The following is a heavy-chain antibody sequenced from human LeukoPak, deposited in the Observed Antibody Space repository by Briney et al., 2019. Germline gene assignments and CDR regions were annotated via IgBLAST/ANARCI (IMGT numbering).Heavy chain of an antibody. Sequence: SETLSLTCAVYGGSFSDYYWGWIRQPPGKGLEWIGSIYYSGSTYYNPSLKSRVTISVDTSKNQFSLKLSSVTAADTAVYYCATYYYGSGSVKRWGQGTLVTVSS. CDR3: ATYYYGSGSVKR. J-gene: IGHJ4*02. V-gene: IGHV4-34*01. CDR2: IYYSGST. D-gene: IGHD3-10*01. CDR1: GGSFSDYY.